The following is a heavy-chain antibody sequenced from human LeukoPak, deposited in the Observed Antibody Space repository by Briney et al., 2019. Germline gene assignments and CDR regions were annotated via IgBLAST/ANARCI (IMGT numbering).Heavy chain of an antibody. V-gene: IGHV1-2*02. CDR1: GYTFTGYY. CDR3: ARDTTVVLYYFDY. CDR2: INPNSGGT. D-gene: IGHD4-23*01. Sequence: ASVKVSCKAPGYTFTGYYMHWVRQAPGQGLEWMGWINPNSGGTNYAQKFQGRVTMTRDTSISTAYMELSRLRSDDTAVYYCARDTTVVLYYFDYWGQGILVTVSS. J-gene: IGHJ4*02.